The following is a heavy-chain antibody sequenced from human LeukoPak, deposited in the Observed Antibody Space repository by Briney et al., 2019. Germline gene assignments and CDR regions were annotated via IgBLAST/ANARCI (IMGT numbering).Heavy chain of an antibody. Sequence: PGRSLRLSCAASGFSFSLYTMKWVRQAPEKGLEWVSSISGNSNYIYYADSVKGRFTISRDNAKNSLYLQMNSLRGEDTAVYYCARARDQKMVDIWGQGTLVTVSS. CDR2: ISGNSNYI. CDR1: GFSFSLYT. J-gene: IGHJ3*02. CDR3: ARARDQKMVDI. D-gene: IGHD5-24*01. V-gene: IGHV3-21*01.